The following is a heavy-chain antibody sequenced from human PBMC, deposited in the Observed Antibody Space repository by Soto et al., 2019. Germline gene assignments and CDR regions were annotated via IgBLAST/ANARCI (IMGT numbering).Heavy chain of an antibody. CDR3: ASDYAVSDTYYYVMDV. CDR1: GGTFSNYA. D-gene: IGHD3-16*01. V-gene: IGHV1-69*13. J-gene: IGHJ6*02. Sequence: SVKVSCKASGGTFSNYAISWVLQAPGQGLEWMGGIIPLSGTANYAQKFQGRVTITADDSTSTAYMELRSLRSEDTAIYYCASDYAVSDTYYYVMDVWGQGTMVTVSS. CDR2: IIPLSGTA.